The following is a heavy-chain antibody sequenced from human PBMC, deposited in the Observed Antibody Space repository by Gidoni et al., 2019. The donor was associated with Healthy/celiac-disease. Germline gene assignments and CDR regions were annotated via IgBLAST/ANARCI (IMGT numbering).Heavy chain of an antibody. CDR2: ISAYNGNT. J-gene: IGHJ3*02. Sequence: VQLVQSGAEGKKPRASVKVSCNASGYNFTSYVLSWVRQSPGQGLEWMGWISAYNGNTNYAQKLQGRVTMTTDTSTSTAYMELRSLRSDDTAVYYCASLRGDVDAFDIWGQGTMVTVSS. V-gene: IGHV1-18*01. CDR1: GYNFTSYV. D-gene: IGHD2-21*02. CDR3: ASLRGDVDAFDI.